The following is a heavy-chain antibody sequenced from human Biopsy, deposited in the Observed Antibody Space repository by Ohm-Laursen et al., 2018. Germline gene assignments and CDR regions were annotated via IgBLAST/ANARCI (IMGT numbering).Heavy chain of an antibody. V-gene: IGHV1-18*01. CDR2: INPYNGDT. J-gene: IGHJ6*02. CDR3: ARDYQPTIITIHYYYYGMDV. D-gene: IGHD2-2*01. Sequence: ASMKVSCKASGYTFINYGFSWVRQAPGQGLEWMGWINPYNGDTNYAQKLQGRVTMTTDTSTSTAYMELRSLRSDDTAVYYCARDYQPTIITIHYYYYGMDVWGQGTTVTVSS. CDR1: GYTFINYG.